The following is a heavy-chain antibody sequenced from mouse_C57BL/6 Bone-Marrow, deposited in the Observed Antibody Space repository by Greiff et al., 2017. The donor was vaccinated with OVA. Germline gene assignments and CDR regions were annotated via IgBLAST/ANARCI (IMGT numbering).Heavy chain of an antibody. CDR3: ARLYDYDVGGY. CDR1: GYTFTSYW. D-gene: IGHD2-4*01. CDR2: IDPSDSYT. J-gene: IGHJ2*01. Sequence: QVQLQQSGAELVMPGASVKLSCKASGYTFTSYWMHWVKQRPGQGLEWIGEIDPSDSYTNYNQKFKGKSTLTVDKSSSTAYMQLSSLTSEDSAVYYCARLYDYDVGGYWGQGTTLTVSS. V-gene: IGHV1-69*01.